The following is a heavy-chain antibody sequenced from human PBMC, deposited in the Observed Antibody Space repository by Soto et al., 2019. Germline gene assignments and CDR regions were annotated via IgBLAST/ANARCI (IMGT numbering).Heavy chain of an antibody. CDR2: ISYDGSNK. Sequence: QVQLVEAGGGVVQPGRSLRLSCAASGFTFSSYGMHWVRQAPGKGLEWVAVISYDGSNKYYADSVKGRFTISRNNSKNTRYRQMNSLRAEDTTGYYCAKDRSLSTVVGRDGMAVWGQGTTVTVSS. CDR1: GFTFSSYG. V-gene: IGHV3-30*18. CDR3: AKDRSLSTVVGRDGMAV. D-gene: IGHD2-15*01. J-gene: IGHJ6*02.